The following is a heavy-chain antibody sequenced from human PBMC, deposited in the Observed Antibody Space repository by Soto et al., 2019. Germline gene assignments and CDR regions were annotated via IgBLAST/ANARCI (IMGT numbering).Heavy chain of an antibody. J-gene: IGHJ6*03. Sequence: EVPLVESGGGLVQPGGSLRLSCAASGFTFSNYWMLWVRQAPGKGLVWVSRINSDGGSTTYADSVRGRFTISRDNAKNTLYVQMNSLRAEDSAVYYCARLGNWAGAYYYMDVWGKGTTVTVSS. CDR1: GFTFSNYW. D-gene: IGHD7-27*01. CDR2: INSDGGST. CDR3: ARLGNWAGAYYYMDV. V-gene: IGHV3-74*01.